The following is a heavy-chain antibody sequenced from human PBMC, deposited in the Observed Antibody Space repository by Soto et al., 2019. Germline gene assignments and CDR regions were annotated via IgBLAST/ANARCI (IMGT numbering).Heavy chain of an antibody. CDR2: INHSGST. J-gene: IGHJ4*02. CDR3: ARGRWLRSAFNY. Sequence: QVQLQQWGAGLLKPSETLSLTCAVYGGSFSGYYWSWIRQPPGKGLEWIGEINHSGSTNYNPSLKSRVTISVDTSKNQFSLKLSSVTAADTAVNYCARGRWLRSAFNYWGPGTLVTVSS. D-gene: IGHD5-12*01. CDR1: GGSFSGYY. V-gene: IGHV4-34*01.